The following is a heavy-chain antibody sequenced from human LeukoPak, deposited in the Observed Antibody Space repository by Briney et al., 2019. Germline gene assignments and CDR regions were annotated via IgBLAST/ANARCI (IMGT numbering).Heavy chain of an antibody. CDR1: GYTFTGYY. J-gene: IGHJ6*03. D-gene: IGHD6-13*01. CDR3: ASVAAADPTYYYYYMDV. CDR2: INPNSGGT. V-gene: IGHV1-2*02. Sequence: ASVKVSCKASGYTFTGYYMHWVRQAPGQGLEWMGWINPNSGGTNYAQKLQGRVTMTTDTSTSTAYMELRSLRSDDTAVYYCASVAAADPTYYYYYMDVWGKGTTVTVSS.